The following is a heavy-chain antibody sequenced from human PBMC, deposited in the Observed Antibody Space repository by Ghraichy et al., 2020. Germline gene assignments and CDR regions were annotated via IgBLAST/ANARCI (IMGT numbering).Heavy chain of an antibody. CDR3: AKDTRLNLVPVANHLDNWFDP. CDR2: ISYDGSNY. V-gene: IGHV3-30*18. D-gene: IGHD2-2*01. Sequence: GESLNISCAASGFTFSYYGMHWVRQAPGKGLEWLAAISYDGSNYYYTDSVKGRFTISRDNSKDSLSLQMNSLRPEDTAVYYCAKDTRLNLVPVANHLDNWFDPWGQGTLVIVSS. J-gene: IGHJ5*02. CDR1: GFTFSYYG.